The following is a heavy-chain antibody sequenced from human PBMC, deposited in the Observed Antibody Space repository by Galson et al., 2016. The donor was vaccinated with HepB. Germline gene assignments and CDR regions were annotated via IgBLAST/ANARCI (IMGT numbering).Heavy chain of an antibody. D-gene: IGHD1-14*01. V-gene: IGHV1-3*01. J-gene: IGHJ6*02. Sequence: SVKVSCKASGYTFTSYRILWVRQAPGQSLEWMGWINVGNGITKYSEKVQGRVTITSDTSASTVHMELSSLISGDTAVYYCARDGEPLYDYGMDVWGQGTTVLVSS. CDR3: ARDGEPLYDYGMDV. CDR2: INVGNGIT. CDR1: GYTFTSYR.